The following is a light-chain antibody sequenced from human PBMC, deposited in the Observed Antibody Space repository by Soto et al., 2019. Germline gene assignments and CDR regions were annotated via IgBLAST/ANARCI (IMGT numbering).Light chain of an antibody. V-gene: IGKV3-11*01. CDR2: DAS. CDR3: QQRSNGPLT. CDR1: QSVSSY. Sequence: EIVLTQSPATLSLSPGERATLSCRASQSVSSYLAWYQQKPGQAPRLLIYDASNRATGIPARFSGSGSGTDFTLTISSLEPEDFAGYYGQQRSNGPLTFGGGTKVEIK. J-gene: IGKJ4*01.